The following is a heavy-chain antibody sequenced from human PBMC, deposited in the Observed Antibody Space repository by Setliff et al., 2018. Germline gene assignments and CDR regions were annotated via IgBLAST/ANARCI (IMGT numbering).Heavy chain of an antibody. V-gene: IGHV3-33*06. D-gene: IGHD3-10*01. CDR1: GFTFNSFA. J-gene: IGHJ6*02. CDR2: IWYDGSNK. CDR3: AKLRTPGTGYYYYAMDV. Sequence: GGSLRLSCAASGFTFNSFAMHWVRQAPGKGLEWVAVIWYDGSNKYYADSVKGRFTISRDNSKNTLYVQMNSLRADDTAVYYCAKLRTPGTGYYYYAMDVWGQGTTVTVSS.